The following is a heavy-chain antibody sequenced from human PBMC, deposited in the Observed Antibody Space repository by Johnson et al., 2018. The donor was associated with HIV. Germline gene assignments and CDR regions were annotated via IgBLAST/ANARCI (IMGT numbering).Heavy chain of an antibody. CDR2: IYSGGST. V-gene: IGHV3-66*01. J-gene: IGHJ3*02. Sequence: MLLVESGGGVVRPGGSLRLSCAASGFTVSSNYMSWVRQAPGKGLEWVSVIYSGGSTYYADSVKGRFTISRDNSKSSLSLQMNILRGEDTAVYYCARVRQLGRGDAFDIWGQGTMVTVSS. D-gene: IGHD6-6*01. CDR3: ARVRQLGRGDAFDI. CDR1: GFTVSSNY.